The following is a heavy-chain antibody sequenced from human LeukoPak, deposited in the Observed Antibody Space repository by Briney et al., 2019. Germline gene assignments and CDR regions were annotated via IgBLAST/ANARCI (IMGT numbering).Heavy chain of an antibody. CDR2: ISSSSYI. CDR3: ATAKVRDYDSSGYYLFGY. D-gene: IGHD3-22*01. Sequence: PGGSLRLSCAASGFTFSSYSMNWVRQAPGKGLEWVSSISSSSYIYYADSVKGRFTISRDNAKNSLYLQMNSLRAEDTAVYYCATAKVRDYDSSGYYLFGYWGQGTLVTVSS. CDR1: GFTFSSYS. V-gene: IGHV3-21*01. J-gene: IGHJ4*02.